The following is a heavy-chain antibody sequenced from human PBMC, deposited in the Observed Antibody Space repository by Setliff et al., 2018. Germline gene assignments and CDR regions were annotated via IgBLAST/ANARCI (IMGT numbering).Heavy chain of an antibody. Sequence: GASVKVSCKVSGYTLTELSMHWVRQAPGKGLEWMGGFDPEDGETIYAQKFQGRVTMAEDTSTDTAYMELSSLRSEDTAVYYCATDPSRIAVAGHDAFDIWGQGTMVTVSS. V-gene: IGHV1-24*01. J-gene: IGHJ3*02. CDR1: GYTLTELS. D-gene: IGHD6-19*01. CDR3: ATDPSRIAVAGHDAFDI. CDR2: FDPEDGET.